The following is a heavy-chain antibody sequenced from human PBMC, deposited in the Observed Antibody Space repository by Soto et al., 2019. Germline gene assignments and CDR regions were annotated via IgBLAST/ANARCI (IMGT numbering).Heavy chain of an antibody. V-gene: IGHV3-21*01. CDR1: AFTYRSYS. Sequence: AXPRVSGHVPAFTYRSYSMNLVRQAPGKGLERFSSISSSSSHIYYGDSVKGRFTISRDNAKISLYLQMNSLRAEDTAVYYSARDTSTPNKPDCWGQLTL. CDR3: ARDTSTPNKPDC. CDR2: ISSSSSHI. J-gene: IGHJ4*02. D-gene: IGHD2-15*01.